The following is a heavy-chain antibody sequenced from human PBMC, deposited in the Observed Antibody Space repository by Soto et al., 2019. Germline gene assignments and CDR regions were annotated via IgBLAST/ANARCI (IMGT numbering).Heavy chain of an antibody. V-gene: IGHV1-8*01. CDR2: MNPNSGNT. CDR3: ARGVRIVVRGVTGYNCIDF. CDR1: GYTFTNYD. J-gene: IGHJ5*01. Sequence: ASVKVSCKASGYTFTNYDINWVRQATGQGLEWMGWMNPNSGNTGYTQKFQGRVTMTRNTSISTAYMELSSLRSEDTAVYYCARGVRIVVRGVTGYNCIDFWGQGTLVTVSS. D-gene: IGHD3-10*01.